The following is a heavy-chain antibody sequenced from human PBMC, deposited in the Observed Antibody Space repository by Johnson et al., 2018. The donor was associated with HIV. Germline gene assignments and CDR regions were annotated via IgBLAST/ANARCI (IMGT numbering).Heavy chain of an antibody. J-gene: IGHJ3*02. CDR3: ARDASYGDYAFDS. Sequence: VQLVESGGGVVQPGGSLRLSCAASGFTLSSYWMSWVRQAPGKGLEWVANIKQDESEKYYVDSVKGRFTISRDNAKNSLYLQLNSLRAEDTAVYYCARDASYGDYAFDSWGQGTMVTVSS. CDR1: GFTLSSYW. D-gene: IGHD4-17*01. CDR2: IKQDESEK. V-gene: IGHV3-7*01.